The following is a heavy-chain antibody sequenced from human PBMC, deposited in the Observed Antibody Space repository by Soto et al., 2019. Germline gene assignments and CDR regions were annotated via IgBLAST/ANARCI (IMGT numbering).Heavy chain of an antibody. Sequence: GGSLRLSCAASGFTFSDYYMSWIRQAPGKGLEWVSYISSSSSYTNYADSVKGRFTISRDNAKNSLYLQMNSLRAEDTAVYYCARGGQSGYSSGWYFNLDFVTRNENWFDPWGQGTLVTVSS. D-gene: IGHD6-19*01. CDR2: ISSSSSYT. J-gene: IGHJ5*02. CDR1: GFTFSDYY. V-gene: IGHV3-11*06. CDR3: ARGGQSGYSSGWYFNLDFVTRNENWFDP.